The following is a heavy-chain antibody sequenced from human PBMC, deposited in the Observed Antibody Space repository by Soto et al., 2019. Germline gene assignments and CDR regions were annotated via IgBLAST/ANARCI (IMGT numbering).Heavy chain of an antibody. J-gene: IGHJ4*02. Sequence: EVQLVQSGAEVKKPGESLKISCKGSGYTFITYWIGWVRQMPGKGLEWMGIIYPGDSDTRYSPSFQGQVTISADKSITTAYLQWSSLKASDTAMYYCASPGPQGYSYVPNWGQGTLVTVSS. CDR3: ASPGPQGYSYVPN. CDR2: IYPGDSDT. D-gene: IGHD5-18*01. CDR1: GYTFITYW. V-gene: IGHV5-51*01.